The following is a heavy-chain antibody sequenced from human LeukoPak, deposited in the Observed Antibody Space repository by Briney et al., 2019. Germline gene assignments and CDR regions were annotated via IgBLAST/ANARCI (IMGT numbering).Heavy chain of an antibody. Sequence: GRSLRLSCAASGFSFTTYAMHWVRQAPGKGMDWVAVVSYDGSNKYYADSVKGRFTISRDNSKNTLYLQMNSLRAEDTAVYYCAKDTTPPKAGFDPWGQGTLVTVSS. J-gene: IGHJ5*02. CDR2: VSYDGSNK. V-gene: IGHV3-30*04. D-gene: IGHD1-14*01. CDR3: AKDTTPPKAGFDP. CDR1: GFSFTTYA.